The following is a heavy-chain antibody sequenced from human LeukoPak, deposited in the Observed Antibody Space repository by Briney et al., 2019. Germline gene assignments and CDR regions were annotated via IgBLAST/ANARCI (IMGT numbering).Heavy chain of an antibody. CDR1: GFTFSTFA. CDR2: IFPSGGEI. V-gene: IGHV3-23*01. J-gene: IGHJ4*02. D-gene: IGHD2-8*02. CDR3: ATYRQVLLPFES. Sequence: GGSLRLSCAASGFTFSTFAMIWVRQPPGKGLEWVSSIFPSGGEIHYADSVRGRFTISRDNSKSTLSLQMNSLRAEDAAIYYCATYRQVLLPFESWGQGTLVTVSS.